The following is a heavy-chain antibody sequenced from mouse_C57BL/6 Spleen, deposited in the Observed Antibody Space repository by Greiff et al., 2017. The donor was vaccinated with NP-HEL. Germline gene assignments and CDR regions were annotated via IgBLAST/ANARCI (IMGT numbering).Heavy chain of an antibody. CDR2: IYPGDGDT. Sequence: QVQLKESGPELVKPGASVKISCKASGYAFSSSWMNWVKQRPGKGLEWIGRIYPGDGDTNYNGKFKGKATLTADKSSSTAYMQLSSLTSEDSAVYFCARWDYEAYWGQGTLVTVSA. CDR3: ARWDYEAY. V-gene: IGHV1-82*01. D-gene: IGHD2-4*01. J-gene: IGHJ3*01. CDR1: GYAFSSSW.